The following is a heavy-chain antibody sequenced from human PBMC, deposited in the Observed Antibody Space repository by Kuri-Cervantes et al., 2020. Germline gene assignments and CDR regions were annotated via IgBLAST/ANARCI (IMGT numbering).Heavy chain of an antibody. CDR3: ARGGNIVVVTDAFDI. CDR2: ISYGGSNK. Sequence: GGSLRLSCAASGFTFSSYDMHWVRQAPGKGLEWVAVISYGGSNKYYADSVKGRFTISRDNSKNSLYLQMNSLRAEDTAVYYCARGGNIVVVTDAFDIWGQGTMVTVSS. V-gene: IGHV3-30-3*01. CDR1: GFTFSSYD. D-gene: IGHD2-21*02. J-gene: IGHJ3*02.